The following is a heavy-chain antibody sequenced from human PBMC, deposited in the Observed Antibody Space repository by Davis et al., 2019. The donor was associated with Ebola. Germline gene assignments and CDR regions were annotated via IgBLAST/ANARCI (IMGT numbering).Heavy chain of an antibody. J-gene: IGHJ6*02. Sequence: PGGSLRLSCAASGFTSSDYYMSWIRQAPGKGLEWVAVISYDGSNKYYADSVKGRFTISRDNSKNTLYLQMNSLRAEDTAVYYSVRCSGYYDYYYYGMDVWGQGTTVTVSS. V-gene: IGHV3-30*03. CDR1: GFTSSDYY. CDR3: VRCSGYYDYYYYGMDV. CDR2: ISYDGSNK. D-gene: IGHD3-22*01.